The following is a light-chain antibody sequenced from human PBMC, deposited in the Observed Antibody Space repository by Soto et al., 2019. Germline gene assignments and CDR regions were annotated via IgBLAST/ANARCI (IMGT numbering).Light chain of an antibody. J-gene: IGKJ3*01. V-gene: IGKV3-20*01. Sequence: EIVLTQSPGTLSLSPGERATLSCRASQSVSSSYLAWYQQKPGQAPRLLIYGASSRATGIPDRFGGSGSGTDFTLTISRLEPEDFAVYYCQHYGSSSLFTFGPGTKVDVK. CDR1: QSVSSSY. CDR3: QHYGSSSLFT. CDR2: GAS.